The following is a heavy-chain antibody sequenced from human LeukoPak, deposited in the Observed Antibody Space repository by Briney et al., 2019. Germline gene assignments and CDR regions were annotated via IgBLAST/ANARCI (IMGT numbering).Heavy chain of an antibody. CDR2: ISYDGSNK. CDR3: AKEKPVGASLTFDC. Sequence: PAGTLTLTCAASGFSFSSYAMHWVRQAPGKGLEWVAVISYDGSNKYYADSVKGRFTTSRDKSKNTLYLQMNSLRAEDQAVYYCAKEKPVGASLTFDCWGQGTLVTVSS. J-gene: IGHJ4*01. D-gene: IGHD1-26*01. V-gene: IGHV3-30-3*01. CDR1: GFSFSSYA.